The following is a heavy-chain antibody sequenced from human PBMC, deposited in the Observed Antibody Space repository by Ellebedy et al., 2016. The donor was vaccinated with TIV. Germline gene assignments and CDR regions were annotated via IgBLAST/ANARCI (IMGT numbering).Heavy chain of an antibody. CDR3: ARGWTVAGSPDPSFF. D-gene: IGHD6-19*01. V-gene: IGHV1-69*13. CDR1: GGIFSTYG. Sequence: ASVKVSXXASGGIFSTYGINWVRHAPGQGLEWMGGITPIFGRANYAQKFQGRVIITADESTTTAYMELSSLRFEDTAVYYCARGWTVAGSPDPSFFWGQGTLVTVSS. J-gene: IGHJ4*02. CDR2: ITPIFGRA.